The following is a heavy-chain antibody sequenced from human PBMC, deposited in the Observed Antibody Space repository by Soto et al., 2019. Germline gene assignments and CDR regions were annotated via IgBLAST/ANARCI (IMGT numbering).Heavy chain of an antibody. D-gene: IGHD4-17*01. CDR1: GGSVSSGIYY. V-gene: IGHV4-61*01. Sequence: LSLTCTVSGGSVSSGIYYWSWIRQPPGKGLEWIGYIYYSGSTNYNPSLKSRVTISVDTSKNQFSLKLSSVTAADTAVYYCARVGGDYGDYGYHYWGQGTLVTVSS. J-gene: IGHJ4*02. CDR3: ARVGGDYGDYGYHY. CDR2: IYYSGST.